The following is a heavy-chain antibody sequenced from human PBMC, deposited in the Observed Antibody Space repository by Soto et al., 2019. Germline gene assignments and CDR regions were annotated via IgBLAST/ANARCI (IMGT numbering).Heavy chain of an antibody. V-gene: IGHV1-18*01. CDR1: GYTFSNYG. CDR3: ARSLGSGTGFDY. J-gene: IGHJ4*02. D-gene: IGHD3-10*01. Sequence: QVQLVQSAAEVKKPEASVKVSCKASGYTFSNYGISWVRQAPGQGLEWTAWISGYNGDTKNAQSLQGRVTVTTDTSTSTSYMELRSLRSDDTAIYYCARSLGSGTGFDYWGQGTMVTVSS. CDR2: ISGYNGDT.